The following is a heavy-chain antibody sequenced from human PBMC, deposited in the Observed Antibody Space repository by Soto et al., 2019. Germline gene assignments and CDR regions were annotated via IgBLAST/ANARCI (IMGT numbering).Heavy chain of an antibody. CDR1: GYTFTSNG. CDR3: ARDLANCGGDCYPIDY. Sequence: QVQLVQSGAEVKKPGASVKVSCKASGYTFTSNGISWVRQAPGQGLEWMGWINAYNGNTNYAQKLQGRVTMTTDTTTSTADMELWSLRCDDTSEDNCARDLANCGGDCYPIDYWGQGTLVTVSS. V-gene: IGHV1-18*01. CDR2: INAYNGNT. J-gene: IGHJ4*02. D-gene: IGHD2-21*02.